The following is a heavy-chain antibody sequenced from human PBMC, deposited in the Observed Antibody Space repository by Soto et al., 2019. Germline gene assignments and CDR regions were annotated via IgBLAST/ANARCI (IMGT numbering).Heavy chain of an antibody. Sequence: GGSLRLSCAASGFTFSSYGMHWVRQAPGKGLEWVAVISYDGSNKYYADSVKGRFTISRDNSKNTLYLQMSSLRAEDTAVYYCVKGPNYDSSSWTENWFDPWGQGTLVTVSS. J-gene: IGHJ5*02. V-gene: IGHV3-30*18. CDR3: VKGPNYDSSSWTENWFDP. CDR1: GFTFSSYG. CDR2: ISYDGSNK. D-gene: IGHD6-13*01.